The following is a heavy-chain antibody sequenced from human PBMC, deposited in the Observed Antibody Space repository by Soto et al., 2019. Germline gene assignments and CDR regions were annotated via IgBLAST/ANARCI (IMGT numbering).Heavy chain of an antibody. Sequence: LSLTCAVYGGSFSGYYWSWIRQPPGKGLEWIGEINHSGSTNYNPSLKSRVTISVDTSKNQFSLKLSSVTAADTAVYYCARARGRYQLLLDQWGQGTLVTVSS. D-gene: IGHD2-2*01. CDR1: GGSFSGYY. J-gene: IGHJ4*02. CDR3: ARARGRYQLLLDQ. V-gene: IGHV4-34*01. CDR2: INHSGST.